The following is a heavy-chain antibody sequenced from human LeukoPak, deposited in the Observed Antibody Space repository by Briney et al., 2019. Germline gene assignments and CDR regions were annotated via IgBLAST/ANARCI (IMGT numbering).Heavy chain of an antibody. J-gene: IGHJ4*02. CDR2: IWYDGSNK. Sequence: GGSLRLSCAASGFTFSSYSMNWVRQAPGKGLEWVAVIWYDGSNKYYADSVKGRFTISRDNSKNTLYLQMNSLRAEDTAVYYCARRLCSSTSCYIDYWGQGTLVTVSS. CDR3: ARRLCSSTSCYIDY. V-gene: IGHV3-33*08. D-gene: IGHD2-2*02. CDR1: GFTFSSYS.